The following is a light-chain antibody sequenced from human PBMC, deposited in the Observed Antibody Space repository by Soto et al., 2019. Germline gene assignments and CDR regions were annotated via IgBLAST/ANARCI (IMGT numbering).Light chain of an antibody. CDR2: KAS. J-gene: IGKJ1*01. V-gene: IGKV1-5*03. CDR1: RSIGIW. CDR3: QQYNDYSWT. Sequence: IQMTQSPSTLSASVGDRVAITCRARRSIGIWLTWYQQKPGKAPRFLIYKASSLESGVPSRFSGSGSGTEFTLTISNLQPDDFATYYCQQYNDYSWTFGQGTKVEVK.